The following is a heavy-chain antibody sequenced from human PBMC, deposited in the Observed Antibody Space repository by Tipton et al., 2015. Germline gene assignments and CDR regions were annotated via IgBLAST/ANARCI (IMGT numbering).Heavy chain of an antibody. D-gene: IGHD4-11*01. V-gene: IGHV1-8*02. CDR2: ISAHNGVT. CDR1: GYTFTNYG. Sequence: QVQLVQSGAEVKKPGASVKVSCKASGYTFTNYGFSWVRQAPGQGLEWMGWISAHNGVTGYAQKFQGRVTMTRDTSVRTAYMELSSLRSEDTAVYYCARGQSTHFFDPWGQGTLVTVSS. J-gene: IGHJ5*02. CDR3: ARGQSTHFFDP.